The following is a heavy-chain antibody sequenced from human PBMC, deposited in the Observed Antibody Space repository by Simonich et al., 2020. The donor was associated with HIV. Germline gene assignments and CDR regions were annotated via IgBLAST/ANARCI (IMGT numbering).Heavy chain of an antibody. V-gene: IGHV4-39*01. J-gene: IGHJ6*03. CDR1: GGSISSSSYY. D-gene: IGHD3-22*01. CDR3: ARQGSSGPYYYYMDL. CDR2: IYYSGST. Sequence: QLQLQESGPGLVTPSETLSLTCTVSGGSISSSSYYWGWIRQPPGKGLEWIGSIYYSGSTDYNPSLKGRVTISVDTSKNHLSLNLSSVTAADTAVYYCARQGSSGPYYYYMDLWGTGTKVTVSS.